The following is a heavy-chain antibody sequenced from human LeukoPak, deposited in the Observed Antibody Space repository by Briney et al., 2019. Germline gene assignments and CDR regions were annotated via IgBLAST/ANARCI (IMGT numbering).Heavy chain of an antibody. J-gene: IGHJ6*03. V-gene: IGHV3-23*01. CDR1: GFTFSSYA. CDR3: ARVLGGSWASYYYYMDV. CDR2: ISGSGDST. D-gene: IGHD2-15*01. Sequence: PGGSLRLSCAASGFTFSSYAMSWVRQAPGKGLEWVSAISGSGDSTYYADSVKGRFTISRDNSKNTLYLQMNSLRAEDTAVYYCARVLGGSWASYYYYMDVWGKGTTVTVSS.